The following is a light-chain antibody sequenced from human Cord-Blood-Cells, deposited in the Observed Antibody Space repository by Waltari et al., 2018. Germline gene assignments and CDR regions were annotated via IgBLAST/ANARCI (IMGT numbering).Light chain of an antibody. CDR2: LGS. J-gene: IGKJ1*01. V-gene: IGKV2-28*01. CDR3: MQALQTPRT. CDR1: QSLLHSNGYNY. Sequence: IVMTQSPLSLPVTPGERASISCRPSQSLLHSNGYNYLDWYLQKPGQSPQLLIYLGSNRASGVPDRFSGSGSGTDFTLKISRVEAEDVGVYYCMQALQTPRTFGQGTKVEIK.